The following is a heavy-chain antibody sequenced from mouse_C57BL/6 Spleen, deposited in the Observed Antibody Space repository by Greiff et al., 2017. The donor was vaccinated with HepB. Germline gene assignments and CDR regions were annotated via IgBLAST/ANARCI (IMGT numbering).Heavy chain of an antibody. D-gene: IGHD1-1*01. J-gene: IGHJ1*03. CDR1: GYAFSSSW. Sequence: QVQLQQSGPELVKPGASVKISCKASGYAFSSSWMNWVKQRPGKALEWIGRIYPGDGDTNYNGKFKGKATLTADKSSSTAYMQLSSLTSEDSAVYFCARDYYGSSYWYFDVWGTGTTVTVSS. CDR3: ARDYYGSSYWYFDV. V-gene: IGHV1-82*01. CDR2: IYPGDGDT.